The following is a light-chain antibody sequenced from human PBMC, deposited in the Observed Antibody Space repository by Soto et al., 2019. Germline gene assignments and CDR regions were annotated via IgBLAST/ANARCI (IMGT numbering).Light chain of an antibody. V-gene: IGKV3-11*01. CDR3: QQRSNWPRGT. CDR2: DAS. Sequence: EIVLTQSPATLSLSPGERATLSCRASQSVRSYLAWYQQKPGQAPRLLIYDASNRATGIPARFSGSGSGTDFTLTISSLEPEDFAVYYCQQRSNWPRGTFGQGTKVEIK. CDR1: QSVRSY. J-gene: IGKJ1*01.